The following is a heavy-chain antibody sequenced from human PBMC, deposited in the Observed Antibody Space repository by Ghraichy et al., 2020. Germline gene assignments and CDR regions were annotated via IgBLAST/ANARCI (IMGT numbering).Heavy chain of an antibody. V-gene: IGHV7-4-1*02. CDR1: GYTFTTSG. Sequence: ASVKVSCKASGYTFTTSGINWVRQAPGQGLEWMGWINTNTGNPTYAQGFTGRFVFSLDTSVSTAYLQISSLEAEDTALYYCTRVGVNGPWESFEYWGQGTLLTVPS. CDR2: INTNTGNP. CDR3: TRVGVNGPWESFEY. D-gene: IGHD1-26*01. J-gene: IGHJ4*02.